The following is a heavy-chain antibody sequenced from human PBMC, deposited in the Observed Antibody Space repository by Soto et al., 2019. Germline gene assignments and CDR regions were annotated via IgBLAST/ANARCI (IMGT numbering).Heavy chain of an antibody. CDR3: ARGDDEGLLYYYGMDV. V-gene: IGHV1-69*01. Sequence: QVQLVQSGAEVRKPGSSVKVSCKASGGTFSRHAISWVRQAPGQGLEWMGGIIPIFGTANHAQKFQGRVTIIADESTSTVYMELSSLRSEDTAVYYCARGDDEGLLYYYGMDVWGQGTTVTVSS. CDR2: IIPIFGTA. J-gene: IGHJ6*02. CDR1: GGTFSRHA. D-gene: IGHD2-21*01.